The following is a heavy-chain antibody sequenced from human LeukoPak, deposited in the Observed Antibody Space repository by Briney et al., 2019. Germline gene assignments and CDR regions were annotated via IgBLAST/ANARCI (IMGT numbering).Heavy chain of an antibody. CDR2: IWHDGSNK. Sequence: GKSLRLSCAASGFTLSAYGMHWVRQAPGKGLEWVALIWHDGSNKYYGDSVKGRFTISRDNSKNTMYLQMNRLRAEDTAVYYCARDGWSGSYFWYLDLWGRGTLVTVSS. D-gene: IGHD1-26*01. J-gene: IGHJ2*01. CDR1: GFTLSAYG. V-gene: IGHV3-33*01. CDR3: ARDGWSGSYFWYLDL.